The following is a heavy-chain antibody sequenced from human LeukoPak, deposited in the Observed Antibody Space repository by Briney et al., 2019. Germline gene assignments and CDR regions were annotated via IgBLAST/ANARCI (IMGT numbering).Heavy chain of an antibody. V-gene: IGHV7-4-1*02. CDR2: INTNTGNP. Sequence: ALVTVSSTASGYTFTTYTMNWVRQAPGQGLEWMGWINTNTGNPTYAQGFTGRFVFSLDTSVSTAYLQISSLKAEDTAVYYCARKLGEVGATNNYFDYWGQGTLVTVSS. CDR3: ARKLGEVGATNNYFDY. D-gene: IGHD1-26*01. J-gene: IGHJ4*02. CDR1: GYTFTTYT.